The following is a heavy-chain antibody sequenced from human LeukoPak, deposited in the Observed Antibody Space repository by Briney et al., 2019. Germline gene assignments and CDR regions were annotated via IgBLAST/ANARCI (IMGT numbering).Heavy chain of an antibody. V-gene: IGHV4-30-4*01. CDR1: GSSIKEDNFF. J-gene: IGHJ4*02. CDR3: ARSTYYYDRSAFFFPDYFDY. D-gene: IGHD3-22*01. Sequence: SQTLSLTCNVSGSSIKEDNFFWNWIRQPRGEGLEWIGYIFSSGSTYYNPSLKSRVTFSVDTSNNHFSLNLRSVTAADTAVYYCARSTYYYDRSAFFFPDYFDYWGQGIQVTVSS. CDR2: IFSSGST.